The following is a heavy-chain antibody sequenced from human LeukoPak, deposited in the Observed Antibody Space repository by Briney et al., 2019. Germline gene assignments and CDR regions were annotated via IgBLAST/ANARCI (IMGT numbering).Heavy chain of an antibody. CDR1: GFTFSSYA. V-gene: IGHV3-30*04. Sequence: GGSLRLSRAASGFTFSSYAMHWVRQAPGKGLEWVAVISYDGSNKYYADSVKGRFTISRDNAKNSLYLQMNSLRAEDTAVYYCAELGITMIGGVWGKGTTVTVSS. J-gene: IGHJ6*04. D-gene: IGHD3-10*02. CDR2: ISYDGSNK. CDR3: AELGITMIGGV.